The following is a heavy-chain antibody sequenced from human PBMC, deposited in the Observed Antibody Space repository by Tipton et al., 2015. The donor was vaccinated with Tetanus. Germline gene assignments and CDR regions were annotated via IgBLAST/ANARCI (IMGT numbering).Heavy chain of an antibody. V-gene: IGHV4-61*01. Sequence: TLSLTCTVSGGSVSSGSYFWSWIRQPPGKGLQWIGYIYYSGTTNYNPSLKSRVTISVDTSKNQFSLNLTSVTAADTAVYYCARAYDFWSGHLDFWGQGTLVTVSS. CDR2: IYYSGTT. D-gene: IGHD3-3*01. CDR1: GGSVSSGSYF. CDR3: ARAYDFWSGHLDF. J-gene: IGHJ4*02.